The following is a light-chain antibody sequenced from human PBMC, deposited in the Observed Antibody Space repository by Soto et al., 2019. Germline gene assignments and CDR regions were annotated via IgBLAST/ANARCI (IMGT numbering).Light chain of an antibody. Sequence: QAVVTQSPSASASLGASVKLTCTLSSGHSNYAIAWHQLQPEKGPRYLMKLNSDGSHIKGDGIPDRFSGSSSGAERYLTISSLQSEDEAGYYCQTWGTGIQVFGGGTKLTVL. V-gene: IGLV4-69*01. CDR1: SGHSNYA. CDR3: QTWGTGIQV. J-gene: IGLJ2*01. CDR2: LNSDGSH.